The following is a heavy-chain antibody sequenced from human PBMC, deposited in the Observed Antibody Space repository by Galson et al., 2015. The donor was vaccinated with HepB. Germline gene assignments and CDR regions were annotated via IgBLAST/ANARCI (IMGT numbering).Heavy chain of an antibody. J-gene: IGHJ4*02. Sequence: CLRLSCATSGFTFSSHGMHWVRQAPGKGLEWVAVIWYDDTYKYYTESVKGRFTISRDSAKNTLSLQMNSLRVEDTAVYYCARDGGRGYTNGYFDYWGRGTLVTVSS. CDR1: GFTFSSHG. CDR3: ARDGGRGYTNGYFDY. V-gene: IGHV3-33*01. D-gene: IGHD5-18*01. CDR2: IWYDDTYK.